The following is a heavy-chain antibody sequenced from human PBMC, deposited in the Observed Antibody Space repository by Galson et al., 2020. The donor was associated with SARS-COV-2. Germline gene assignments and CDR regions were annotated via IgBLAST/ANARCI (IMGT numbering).Heavy chain of an antibody. CDR2: IYSGGGT. J-gene: IGHJ6*03. V-gene: IGHV3-66*02. CDR3: ARSGFYDTIARQDYYHMDV. CDR1: GFTVSSNY. D-gene: IGHD3-22*01. Sequence: GGSLRLSCAASGFTVSSNYMSWVRQAPGKGLEWVSVIYSGGGTYYADSVKGRFTISRDNSKNMLNLQLNSLRAEDTGVYYCARSGFYDTIARQDYYHMDVWCKRTSVTVSS.